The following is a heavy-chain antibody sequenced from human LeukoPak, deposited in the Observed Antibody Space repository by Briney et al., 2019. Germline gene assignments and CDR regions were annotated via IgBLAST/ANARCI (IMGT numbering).Heavy chain of an antibody. CDR1: GFTFSTYA. Sequence: PGGSLRLSCAASGFTFSTYAMSWVRQAPGKGLEWVSAISSSGDNTYYADSVKGRFTISRDNSKNTLYLQMNSLRAEGTAVYYCAKRPADCTTITCPLINYDYYGMDVWGQGTTVTVSS. J-gene: IGHJ6*02. CDR3: AKRPADCTTITCPLINYDYYGMDV. V-gene: IGHV3-23*01. CDR2: ISSSGDNT. D-gene: IGHD2-8*01.